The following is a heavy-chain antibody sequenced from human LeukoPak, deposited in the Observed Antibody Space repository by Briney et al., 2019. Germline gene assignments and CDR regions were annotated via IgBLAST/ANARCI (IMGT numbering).Heavy chain of an antibody. D-gene: IGHD4-11*01. V-gene: IGHV1-18*01. J-gene: IGHJ6*02. CDR2: ISAYNGNT. CDR3: ARDPSLSNYYYYGMDV. Sequence: ASVKVSCKASGYTFTSYGISWVRQAPGQELEWMGWISAYNGNTNYAQQLLGRVTMTTDTSTSTAYMELRSLRSDDTAGYYCARDPSLSNYYYYGMDVWGQGTTVTVSS. CDR1: GYTFTSYG.